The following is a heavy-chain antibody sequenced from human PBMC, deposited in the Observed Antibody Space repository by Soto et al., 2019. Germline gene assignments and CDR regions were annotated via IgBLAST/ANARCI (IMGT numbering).Heavy chain of an antibody. D-gene: IGHD5-12*01. J-gene: IGHJ4*02. Sequence: PGGSLRLSCVASGFSLRTSGMHWVRQAPGKGLEWAAVSSNDGSYTDYADSVRGRFTISRDNSKNTLYLQMNSLRTEDTALYYCVKDLGWSGYDLFDSWGQGTMVTVSS. CDR1: GFSLRTSG. CDR2: SSNDGSYT. V-gene: IGHV3-30*18. CDR3: VKDLGWSGYDLFDS.